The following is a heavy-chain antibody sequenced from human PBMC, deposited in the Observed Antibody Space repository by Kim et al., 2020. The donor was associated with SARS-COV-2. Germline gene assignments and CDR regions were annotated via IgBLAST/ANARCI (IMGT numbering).Heavy chain of an antibody. CDR1: GGSFSGYY. CDR2: INHSGST. J-gene: IGHJ5*02. CDR3: AREMGIAAAGPYNWFDP. Sequence: SETLSLTCAVYGGSFSGYYWSWIRQPPGKGLEWIGEINHSGSTNYNPSLKSRVTISVDTSKNQFSLKLSSVTAADTAVYYCAREMGIAAAGPYNWFDPWGQGTLVTVSS. D-gene: IGHD6-13*01. V-gene: IGHV4-34*01.